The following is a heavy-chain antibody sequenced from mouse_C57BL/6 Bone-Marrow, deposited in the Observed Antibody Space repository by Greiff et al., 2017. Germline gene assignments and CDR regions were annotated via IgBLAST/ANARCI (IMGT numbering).Heavy chain of an antibody. D-gene: IGHD1-1*02. CDR2: ISSGGDYI. Sequence: VQLKESGEGLVKPGGSLKLSCAASGFTFSSYAMSWVRQTPEKRLAWVAYISSGGDYIYYADTVKGRFTISRDNARNTLYLQMSSLKSEDTAMYYCTRDGVLFFDYWGQGTTLTVSS. CDR3: TRDGVLFFDY. J-gene: IGHJ2*01. V-gene: IGHV5-9-1*02. CDR1: GFTFSSYA.